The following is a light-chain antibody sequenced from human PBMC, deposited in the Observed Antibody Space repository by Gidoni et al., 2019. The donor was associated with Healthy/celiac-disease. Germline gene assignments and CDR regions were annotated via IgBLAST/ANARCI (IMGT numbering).Light chain of an antibody. V-gene: IGKV1-39*01. J-gene: IGKJ1*01. CDR3: HQSYSTPQT. CDR2: AAS. CDR1: QSLSSY. Sequence: DIQMTQSPSSMSASVGDRVTITCRASQSLSSYLNWYQQKPGKAPKLLIYAASSFQSGVPSRFSGSVSGTDFTLTVIRLQPEDFAAYYCHQSYSTPQTFXQXTLVEIK.